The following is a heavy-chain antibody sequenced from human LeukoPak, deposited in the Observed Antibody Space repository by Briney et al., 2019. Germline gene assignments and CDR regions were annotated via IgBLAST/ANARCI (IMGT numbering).Heavy chain of an antibody. D-gene: IGHD3-22*01. CDR3: AKAEPLYYYERSGPLSY. J-gene: IGHJ4*02. CDR2: IWSDGSNK. CDR1: GFTFRTDG. V-gene: IGHV3-33*06. Sequence: GGSLRLSCAASGFTFRTDGMHWVRQAPGKGLEWVANIWSDGSNKNYADSVKGRFTISRDNSKNTLFLQMNSLRAENTAVYYCAKAEPLYYYERSGPLSYWGQGTLVTVSS.